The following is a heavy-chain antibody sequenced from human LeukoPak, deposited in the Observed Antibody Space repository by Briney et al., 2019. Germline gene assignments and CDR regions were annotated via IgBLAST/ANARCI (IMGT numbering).Heavy chain of an antibody. CDR3: AKKNYVSSGWGAPFDD. CDR2: ISPSSTRI. CDR1: GFTFSSYN. Sequence: PGGSLRLSCAASGFTFSSYNMNWVRQAPGKGLEWVSYISPSSTRIDYAASVRGRFTISRDNAKSSLYLQVNSLRVEDTAVYYCAKKNYVSSGWGAPFDDWGQGTLVTVSS. D-gene: IGHD1-7*01. V-gene: IGHV3-48*04. J-gene: IGHJ4*02.